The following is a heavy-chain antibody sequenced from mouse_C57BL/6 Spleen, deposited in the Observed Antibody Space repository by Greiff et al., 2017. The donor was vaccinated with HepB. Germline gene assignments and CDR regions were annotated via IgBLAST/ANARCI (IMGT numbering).Heavy chain of an antibody. Sequence: EVQLQQSGPELVKPGASVKIPCKASGYTFTDYNMDWVKQSHGKSLEWIGDINPNNGGTIYNQKFKGKATLTVDKSSSTAYMELRSLTSEDTAVYYCARGVYDYDEGDAMDYWGQGTSVTVSS. V-gene: IGHV1-18*01. CDR2: INPNNGGT. D-gene: IGHD2-4*01. CDR1: GYTFTDYN. CDR3: ARGVYDYDEGDAMDY. J-gene: IGHJ4*01.